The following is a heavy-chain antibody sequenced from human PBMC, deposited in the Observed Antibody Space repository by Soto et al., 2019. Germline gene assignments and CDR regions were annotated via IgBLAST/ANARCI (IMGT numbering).Heavy chain of an antibody. CDR2: IYYSGST. Sequence: SETLSLTCTVSGGSISSGGYYWSWIRQHPGKGLEWIGYIYYSGSTYYNPSLKSRVTISVDTSKNQFSLKLSSVTAADTAVYYCARDHPGHCSGGSCYSHYFDYWGQGTLVTVSS. J-gene: IGHJ4*02. CDR1: GGSISSGGYY. CDR3: ARDHPGHCSGGSCYSHYFDY. D-gene: IGHD2-15*01. V-gene: IGHV4-31*03.